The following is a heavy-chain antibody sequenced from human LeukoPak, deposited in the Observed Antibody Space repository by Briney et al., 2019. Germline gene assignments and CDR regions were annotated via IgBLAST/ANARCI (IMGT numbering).Heavy chain of an antibody. CDR1: GYTFTGYY. V-gene: IGHV1-2*02. D-gene: IGHD1-7*01. Sequence: ASVKVSCKASGYTFTGYYMHWVRQAPGQGLEWTGWINPNSGGTNYAQKFQGRVTMTRDTSISTAYMELSRLRSDDTAVYYCARSITGTTNAFDPWGQGTLVTVSS. CDR2: INPNSGGT. CDR3: ARSITGTTNAFDP. J-gene: IGHJ5*02.